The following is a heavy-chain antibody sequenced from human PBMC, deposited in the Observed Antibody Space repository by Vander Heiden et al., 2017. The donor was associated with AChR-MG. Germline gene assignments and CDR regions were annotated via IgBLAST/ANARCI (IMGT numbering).Heavy chain of an antibody. V-gene: IGHV3-20*01. CDR1: GFTFDDYG. D-gene: IGHD1-26*01. Sequence: EVQLVESGGSVVRPGGSLRLSCAASGFTFDDYGMSWVRQAPGKGLEWVSGINWNGGSTGYADSVKGRFTISRDNAKNSLYLQMNSLGAEDTALYHCAREMGGSYYLYYFDYWGQGTLVTVSS. J-gene: IGHJ4*02. CDR3: AREMGGSYYLYYFDY. CDR2: INWNGGST.